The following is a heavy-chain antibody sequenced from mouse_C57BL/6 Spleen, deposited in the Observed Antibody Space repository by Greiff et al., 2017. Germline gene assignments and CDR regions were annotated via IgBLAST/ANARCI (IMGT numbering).Heavy chain of an antibody. J-gene: IGHJ3*01. CDR1: GYSITSGYY. Sequence: EVQLQESGPGLVKPSQSLSLTCSVTGYSITSGYYWNWIRQFPGNKLEWMGYISYDGSNNYNPSLKNRISITRDTSKNQFFLKLNSVTTEDTATYYCARGVYCGSAFAYWGQGTLVTVSA. CDR2: ISYDGSN. CDR3: ARGVYCGSAFAY. D-gene: IGHD1-1*01. V-gene: IGHV3-6*01.